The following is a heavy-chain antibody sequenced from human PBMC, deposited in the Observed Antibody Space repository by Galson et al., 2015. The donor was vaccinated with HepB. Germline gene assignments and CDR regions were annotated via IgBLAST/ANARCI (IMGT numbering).Heavy chain of an antibody. J-gene: IGHJ4*02. Sequence: SLRLSCAASGFTFSNYGIHWVRQAPGKGLEWVSFIRYDGTNEYYADSAKGRFTISRDNAKNTLYLQMNSLRAEDTAVYYCAKVTMIGSYWGQGTLVTVSS. CDR3: AKVTMIGSY. CDR2: IRYDGTNE. V-gene: IGHV3-30*02. D-gene: IGHD3-22*01. CDR1: GFTFSNYG.